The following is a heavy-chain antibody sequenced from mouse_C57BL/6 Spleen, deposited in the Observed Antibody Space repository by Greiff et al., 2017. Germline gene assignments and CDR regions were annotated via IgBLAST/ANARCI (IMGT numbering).Heavy chain of an antibody. Sequence: EVKLVESEGGLVQPGSSMKLSCTASGFTFSDYYMAWVRQVPEKGLEWVANINYDGSSTYYLDSLQSRFIISRDNAKNILYLQMSSLKSEDTATYYCARAYYGSSPFDVWGQGTTLTVSS. D-gene: IGHD1-1*01. CDR3: ARAYYGSSPFDV. J-gene: IGHJ2*01. V-gene: IGHV5-16*01. CDR2: INYDGSST. CDR1: GFTFSDYY.